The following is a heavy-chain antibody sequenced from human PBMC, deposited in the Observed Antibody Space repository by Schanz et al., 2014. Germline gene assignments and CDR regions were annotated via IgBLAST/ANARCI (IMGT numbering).Heavy chain of an antibody. Sequence: QVQLQESGPGLVKPSETLSLTCAFYGGSFSGYYWSWIRQPPGKGLEWIAEINHGGSTNYNPSLKSRVTISVDPSKNQFSLKWRSVTAADTAVYYCARAARRTRVVPLYFDYWGQGTLXTVSS. V-gene: IGHV4-34*01. CDR1: GGSFSGYY. D-gene: IGHD2-2*01. CDR3: ARAARRTRVVPLYFDY. CDR2: INHGGST. J-gene: IGHJ4*02.